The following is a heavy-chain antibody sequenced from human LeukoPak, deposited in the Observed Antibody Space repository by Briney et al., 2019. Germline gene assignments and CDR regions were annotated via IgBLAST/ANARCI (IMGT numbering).Heavy chain of an antibody. CDR2: ISHDGSNI. CDR1: GFTFSSYW. D-gene: IGHD2-15*01. J-gene: IGHJ5*02. CDR3: AKDPYRVVVATGNYLDP. Sequence: GGSLRLSCAASGFTFSSYWMSWVRQAPGKGLEWVAVISHDGSNIHYGDSVQGRFTISRDNSKNTLYLQMNSLRAEDTAMYYCAKDPYRVVVATGNYLDPWGQGTLVTVSS. V-gene: IGHV3-30*18.